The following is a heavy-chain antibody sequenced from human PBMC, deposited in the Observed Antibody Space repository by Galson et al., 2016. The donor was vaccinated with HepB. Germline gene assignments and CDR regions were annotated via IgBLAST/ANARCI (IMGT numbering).Heavy chain of an antibody. V-gene: IGHV3-33*01. CDR2: IWSDGSSK. CDR1: XXXFSSYG. Sequence: RLSXAASXXXFSSYGXRWVRXAPGKGLEWVAVIWSDGSSKHYAESVKGRFTISRDTSTNTLYLQMDSLRIEDXAVYYRVTPRGNSGXPTFSVXWGQGTLVTVAS. J-gene: IGHJ4*02. D-gene: IGHD1-26*01. CDR3: VTPRGNSGXPTFSVX.